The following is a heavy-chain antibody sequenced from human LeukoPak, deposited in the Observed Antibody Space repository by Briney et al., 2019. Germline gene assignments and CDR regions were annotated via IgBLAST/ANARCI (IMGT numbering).Heavy chain of an antibody. CDR3: ARGGPRDGYDY. V-gene: IGHV3-23*01. CDR2: ISDSGGST. CDR1: GFTFSSYA. Sequence: PGGSLRLSCAASGFTFSSYAMSWVRQAPGKGLEWVSTISDSGGSTYYADSLKGRFTISRDNAKNSLYLQMNSLRAEDTAVYYCARGGPRDGYDYWGQGTLVTVSS. D-gene: IGHD5-18*01. J-gene: IGHJ4*02.